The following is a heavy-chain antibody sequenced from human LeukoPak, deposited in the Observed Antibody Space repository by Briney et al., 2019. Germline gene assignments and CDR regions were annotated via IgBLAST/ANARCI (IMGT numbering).Heavy chain of an antibody. Sequence: GASVTVSCTASGYTFTSYAMNWVRQAPGQGLEWMGWINTNTGNPTYAQGFTGRSVFALDTSVSTAYLQISSLKAEDTAVYYCAREGYDSSGYYFGYWGQGTLVTVSS. J-gene: IGHJ4*02. CDR3: AREGYDSSGYYFGY. D-gene: IGHD3-22*01. CDR2: INTNTGNP. CDR1: GYTFTSYA. V-gene: IGHV7-4-1*02.